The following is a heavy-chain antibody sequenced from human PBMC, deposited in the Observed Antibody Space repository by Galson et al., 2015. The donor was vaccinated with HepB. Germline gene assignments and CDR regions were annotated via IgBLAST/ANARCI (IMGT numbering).Heavy chain of an antibody. CDR2: ISSNGGST. CDR3: VNGVGDYGGNSRRGYFDL. Sequence: SLRLSCAASGFTFSSYAMHWVRQAPGKGLEYVSAISSNGGSTYYADSVKGRFTISRDNSKNTLYLQMSSLRAEDTAVYYCVNGVGDYGGNSRRGYFDLWGRGTLVTVSS. V-gene: IGHV3-64D*06. D-gene: IGHD4-23*01. CDR1: GFTFSSYA. J-gene: IGHJ2*01.